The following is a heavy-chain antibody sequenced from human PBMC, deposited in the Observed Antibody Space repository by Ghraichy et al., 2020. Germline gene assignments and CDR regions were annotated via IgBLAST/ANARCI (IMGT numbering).Heavy chain of an antibody. CDR1: GGSFSGYY. CDR3: ARLFYDYVWGSYRYSRRFDY. V-gene: IGHV4-34*01. D-gene: IGHD3-16*02. CDR2: INHSGST. J-gene: IGHJ4*02. Sequence: SETLSLTCAVYGGSFSGYYWSWIRQPPGKGLEWIGEINHSGSTNYNPSLKSRVTISVDTSKNQFSLKLSSVTAADTAVYYCARLFYDYVWGSYRYSRRFDYWGQGTLVTVSS.